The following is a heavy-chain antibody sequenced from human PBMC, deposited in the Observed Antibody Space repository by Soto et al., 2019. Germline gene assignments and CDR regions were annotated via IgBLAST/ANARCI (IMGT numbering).Heavy chain of an antibody. CDR1: GGSISSSSYY. J-gene: IGHJ5*02. V-gene: IGHV4-39*01. Sequence: QLQLQESGPGLVKPSETLSLTCSVSGGSISSSSYYWGWIRQPPGKGLEWIGSIYYSGSIYYNPPLKSRVPIPVDTPKNQLSLTLRSVTAAEPAVYYCARQSSGWYNWFDPWGQGTLVTVSS. CDR3: ARQSSGWYNWFDP. D-gene: IGHD6-19*01. CDR2: IYYSGSI.